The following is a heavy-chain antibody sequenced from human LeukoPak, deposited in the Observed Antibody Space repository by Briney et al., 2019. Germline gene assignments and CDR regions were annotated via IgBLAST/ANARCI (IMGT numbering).Heavy chain of an antibody. V-gene: IGHV3-7*04. CDR3: ARLVGSVTTYDV. CDR1: GFMFSSHW. CDR2: INQDGSVI. J-gene: IGHJ3*01. Sequence: AGGSLRLSCAASGFMFSSHWMSWVHQAPGKGLQWVASINQDGSVIHYVDSVRGRFTISRDNADNTLYLQMNTLGAEDTAVYYCARLVGSVTTYDVWGHGTVVSVSS. D-gene: IGHD1-26*01.